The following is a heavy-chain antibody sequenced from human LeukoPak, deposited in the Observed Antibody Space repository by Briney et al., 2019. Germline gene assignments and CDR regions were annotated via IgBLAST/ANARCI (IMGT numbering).Heavy chain of an antibody. CDR3: ARVRRWERHYYYYYMDV. J-gene: IGHJ6*03. V-gene: IGHV4-34*01. Sequence: SETLSLTCAVYGGSFSGYYWSWIRQPPGKGLEWIGEINHSGSTNYNPSLRSRVTISVDTSKNQFSLKLSSVTAADTAVYYCARVRRWERHYYYYYMDVWGKGTTVTVSS. D-gene: IGHD1-26*01. CDR1: GGSFSGYY. CDR2: INHSGST.